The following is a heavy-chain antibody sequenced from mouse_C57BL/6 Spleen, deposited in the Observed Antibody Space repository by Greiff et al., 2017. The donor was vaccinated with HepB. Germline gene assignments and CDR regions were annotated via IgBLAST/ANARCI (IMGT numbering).Heavy chain of an antibody. V-gene: IGHV3-6*01. Sequence: ESGPGLVKPSQSLSLTCSVTGYSITSGYYWNWIRQFPGNKLEWMGYISYDGSNNYNPSLKNRISITRDTSKNQFFLKLNSVTTEDTATYYCAKETNWDAMDYWGQGTSVTVSS. J-gene: IGHJ4*01. CDR2: ISYDGSN. CDR3: AKETNWDAMDY. D-gene: IGHD4-1*01. CDR1: GYSITSGYY.